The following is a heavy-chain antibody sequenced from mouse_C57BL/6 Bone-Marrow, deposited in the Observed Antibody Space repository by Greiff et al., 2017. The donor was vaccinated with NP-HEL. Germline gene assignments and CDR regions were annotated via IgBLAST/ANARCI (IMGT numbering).Heavy chain of an antibody. Sequence: QVQLKESGAELARPGASVKLSCKASGYTFTSYGISWVKQRPGQGLEWIGEIYPRSGNTYYNEKFKGKASLTADKSSSTAYMELRSLTSEDSAVYFCERERGLRRGAWFGYWGQGTLVTVSA. J-gene: IGHJ3*01. D-gene: IGHD2-4*01. CDR1: GYTFTSYG. CDR2: IYPRSGNT. CDR3: ERERGLRRGAWFGY. V-gene: IGHV1-81*01.